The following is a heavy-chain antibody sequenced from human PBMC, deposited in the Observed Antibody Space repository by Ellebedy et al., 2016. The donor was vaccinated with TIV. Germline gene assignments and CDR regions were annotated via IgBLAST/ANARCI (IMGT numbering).Heavy chain of an antibody. J-gene: IGHJ4*02. CDR1: GYTFTSYY. CDR3: AADYYDSSLYFDY. CDR2: INPSGGST. D-gene: IGHD3-22*01. V-gene: IGHV1-46*01. Sequence: ASVKVSCXASGYTFTSYYMHWVRQAPGQGLEWMGIINPSGGSTNYAQKFQERVTITRDMSTSTAYMELSSLRSEDTAVYYCAADYYDSSLYFDYWGQGTLVTVSS.